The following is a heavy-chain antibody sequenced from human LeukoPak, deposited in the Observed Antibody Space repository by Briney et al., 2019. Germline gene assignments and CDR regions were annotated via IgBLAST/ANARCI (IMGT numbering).Heavy chain of an antibody. CDR2: IKEDGSEK. J-gene: IGHJ4*02. D-gene: IGHD5-12*01. CDR3: AKDRDPYSGYDSFFDF. CDR1: GFTFSSHW. V-gene: IGHV3-7*05. Sequence: PGGSLRLSCAASGFTFSSHWMNWVRQAPGKGLEWVANIKEDGSEKYYVDSVKGRFTISRDNAKNSLCLQMNSLRAEDTAVYYCAKDRDPYSGYDSFFDFWGQGTLVTVSS.